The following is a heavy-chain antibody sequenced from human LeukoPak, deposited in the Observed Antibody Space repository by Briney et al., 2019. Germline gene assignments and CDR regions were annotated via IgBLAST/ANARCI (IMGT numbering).Heavy chain of an antibody. Sequence: PGRSLRLSCAASGFTFSSYAMHWVRQAPGKGLEWVAVISYDGSNKYYADSVKGRFTISRDNSKNTLYLQMNSLRAEDTAVYYCAKVGSSGWYSYYFDYWGQGTLVTVSS. CDR1: GFTFSSYA. V-gene: IGHV3-30-3*01. J-gene: IGHJ4*02. D-gene: IGHD6-19*01. CDR3: AKVGSSGWYSYYFDY. CDR2: ISYDGSNK.